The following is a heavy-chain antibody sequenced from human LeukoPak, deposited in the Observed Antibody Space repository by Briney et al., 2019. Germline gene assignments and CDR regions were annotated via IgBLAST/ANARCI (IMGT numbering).Heavy chain of an antibody. CDR3: AKRPRDTSYYLGAFDG. CDR2: ISASGADT. V-gene: IGHV3-23*01. J-gene: IGHJ3*01. CDR1: GFTFSSYV. D-gene: IGHD3-9*01. Sequence: GGSLRLSCAASGFTFSSYVMTWVRQAPGKGLEWVSAISASGADTYYADSVKGRFTISRDNSKNTLYLHMSSLRAEDTAVYFCAKRPRDTSYYLGAFDGWGQGTTVTVSS.